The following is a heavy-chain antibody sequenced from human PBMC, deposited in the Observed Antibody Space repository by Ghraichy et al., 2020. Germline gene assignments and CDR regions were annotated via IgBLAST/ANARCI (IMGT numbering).Heavy chain of an antibody. J-gene: IGHJ4*02. D-gene: IGHD3-10*01. CDR1: GFIFSSYD. CDR3: ATRTSTGSDYFDY. Sequence: GSLRLSCAASGFIFSSYDLHWVRQAPGKGLEWVSFISHSGRTIYYGDSVKGRFTISRDNAKNSLYLQMNSLRAEDTAVYYCATRTSTGSDYFDYWGQGSLVTVSS. V-gene: IGHV3-48*03. CDR2: ISHSGRTI.